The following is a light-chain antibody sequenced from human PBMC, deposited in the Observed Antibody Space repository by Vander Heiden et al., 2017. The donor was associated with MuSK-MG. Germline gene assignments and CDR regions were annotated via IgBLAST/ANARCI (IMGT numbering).Light chain of an antibody. CDR2: DVN. V-gene: IGLV2-11*01. CDR3: CSYAGDYSLL. Sequence: QSALTQPRSVSGSPGQSVTISCTGTSDDVGGYDYVSWFRQDPGKAPKLIIYDVNKRPSGVPDRLSGSKSGNTASLTISGLRTEDEGDDYCCSYAGDYSLLFGGGTKLTVL. J-gene: IGLJ2*01. CDR1: SDDVGGYDY.